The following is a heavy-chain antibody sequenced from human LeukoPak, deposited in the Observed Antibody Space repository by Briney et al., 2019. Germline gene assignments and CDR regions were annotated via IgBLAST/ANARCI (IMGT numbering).Heavy chain of an antibody. CDR1: GGSISSSSYY. CDR3: ARAGKVGKHWFDP. J-gene: IGHJ5*02. CDR2: IYYSGST. Sequence: SETLSLTCTVSGGSISSSSYYWGWIRQPPGKGLEWIGSIYYSGSTYYNPSLKSRVTISVDPSKNQFSLKVTSVTVADTAVYFCARAGKVGKHWFDPWGQGTLVTVSS. D-gene: IGHD1-1*01. V-gene: IGHV4-39*07.